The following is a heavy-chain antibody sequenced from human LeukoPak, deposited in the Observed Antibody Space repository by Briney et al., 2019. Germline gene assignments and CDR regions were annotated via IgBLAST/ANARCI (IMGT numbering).Heavy chain of an antibody. D-gene: IGHD4-17*01. CDR2: ISPEGGDT. CDR1: GYTFTDYF. Sequence: ASVKVSCKASGYTFTDYFMHWVRQAPGQGLEWMGWISPEGGDTHYAQRFQGRVTMTRDTSISTAYMELTSLSSDDTAVYYCARNYGHNSKYFDFWGQGTLDTVSS. V-gene: IGHV1-2*02. J-gene: IGHJ4*02. CDR3: ARNYGHNSKYFDF.